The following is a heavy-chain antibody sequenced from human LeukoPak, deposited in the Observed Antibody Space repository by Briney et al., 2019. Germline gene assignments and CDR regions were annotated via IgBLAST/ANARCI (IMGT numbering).Heavy chain of an antibody. V-gene: IGHV3-74*01. J-gene: IGHJ4*02. CDR1: GFTFSSYW. CDR2: INSDGSIT. CDR3: ARVRATFSPHFDN. Sequence: GGSLRLSCAASGFTFSSYWMHWVRQAPGKGLMWVSRINSDGSITNYADSVKGRFTISRDNAKNALYLQMNSLRAEDTAVYYCARVRATFSPHFDNWGQGTLVTVSS. D-gene: IGHD5-12*01.